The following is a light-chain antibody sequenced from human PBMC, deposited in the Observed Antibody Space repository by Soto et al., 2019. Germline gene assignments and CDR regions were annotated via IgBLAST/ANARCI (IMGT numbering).Light chain of an antibody. CDR3: PQYDSYYLT. Sequence: DIQMTQSPSTLSASIGDRVTIPCRASQSISSWLAWYQQKPGKAPKLLIYDASKLESGVPSRFSGSGSGTEFSLAISSLQPDDFANYFCPQYDSYYLTFGQGTRWISN. CDR1: QSISSW. J-gene: IGKJ1*01. CDR2: DAS. V-gene: IGKV1-5*01.